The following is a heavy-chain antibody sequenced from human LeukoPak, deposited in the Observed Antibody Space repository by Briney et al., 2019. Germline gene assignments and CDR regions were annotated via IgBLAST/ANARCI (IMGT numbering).Heavy chain of an antibody. V-gene: IGHV3-7*01. CDR1: GFNFNNYG. D-gene: IGHD6-13*01. Sequence: PGGSLRLSCTASGFNFNNYGLHWVRQAPGKGLEWVANIKQDGSEKYYVDSVKGRFTISRDNAKNSLYLQMNSLRAEDTAVYYCARDSSSWYRYYYYGMDVWGQGTTVTVSS. J-gene: IGHJ6*02. CDR2: IKQDGSEK. CDR3: ARDSSSWYRYYYYGMDV.